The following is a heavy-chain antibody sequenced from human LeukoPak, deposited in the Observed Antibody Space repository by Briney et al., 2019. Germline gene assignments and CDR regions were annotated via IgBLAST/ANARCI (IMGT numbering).Heavy chain of an antibody. V-gene: IGHV1-69*13. Sequence: ASVKVSCKASGGTFSSYAISWVRQAPGQGLEWMGGIIPIFGTANYAQKFQGRVTITADESTSTAYMELSSLRSEDTAVNYCARTRVVPAAMVDYYYGMDVWGQGTTVTVSS. CDR2: IIPIFGTA. D-gene: IGHD2-2*01. CDR3: ARTRVVPAAMVDYYYGMDV. J-gene: IGHJ6*02. CDR1: GGTFSSYA.